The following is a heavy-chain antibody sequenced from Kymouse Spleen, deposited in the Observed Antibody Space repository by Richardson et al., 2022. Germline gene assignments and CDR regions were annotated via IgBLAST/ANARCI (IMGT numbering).Heavy chain of an antibody. CDR2: IYSGGST. Sequence: EVQLVESGGGLIQPGGSLRLSCAASGFTVSSNYMSWVRQAPGKGLEWVSVIYSGGSTYYADSVKGRFTISRDNSKNTLYLQMNSLRAEDTAVYYCAREGGTVPYYYYYGMDVWGQGTTVTVSS. CDR3: AREGGTVPYYYYYGMDV. CDR1: GFTVSSNY. J-gene: IGHJ6*02. V-gene: IGHV3-53*01. D-gene: IGHD4-11,IGHD2-2*02,IGHD4-11*01.